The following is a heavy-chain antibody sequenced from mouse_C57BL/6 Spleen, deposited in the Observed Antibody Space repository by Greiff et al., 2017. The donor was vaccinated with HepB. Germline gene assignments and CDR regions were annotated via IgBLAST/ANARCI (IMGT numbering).Heavy chain of an antibody. CDR3: ARTPYPVVALYYAMDY. J-gene: IGHJ4*01. CDR1: GFSLTSYA. V-gene: IGHV2-9-1*01. Sequence: VQRVESGPGLVAPSQSLSITCTVSGFSLTSYAISWVRQPPGKGLEWLGVIWTGGGTNYNSALKSRLSISKDNSKSQVFLKMNSLQTDDTARYYCARTPYPVVALYYAMDYWGQGTSVTVSS. CDR2: IWTGGGT. D-gene: IGHD1-1*01.